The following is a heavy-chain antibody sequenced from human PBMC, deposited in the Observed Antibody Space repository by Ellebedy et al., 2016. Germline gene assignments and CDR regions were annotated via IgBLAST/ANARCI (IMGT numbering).Heavy chain of an antibody. D-gene: IGHD7-27*01. Sequence: GGSLRLSCATSGFTFTDYYMSWLRQAPGKGLESVSAINSNGRSTYYADSVKGRFTISRDNSQNTMYLQMSSLRPEDTAMYYCVKDTRNWGSGTLDFWGQGTLVTVSS. CDR2: INSNGRST. J-gene: IGHJ4*02. CDR1: GFTFTDYY. V-gene: IGHV3-64D*06. CDR3: VKDTRNWGSGTLDF.